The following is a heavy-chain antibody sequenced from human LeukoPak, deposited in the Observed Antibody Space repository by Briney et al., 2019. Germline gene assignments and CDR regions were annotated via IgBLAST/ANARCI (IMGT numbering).Heavy chain of an antibody. J-gene: IGHJ4*02. Sequence: ASVKVSCKASGGTFSSYAISWVRQAPGQGLEWMGRIIPILGIANYAQKFQGRVTITADKSTSTAYMELSSLRSEDTAVYYCARGRLGELSYLDYWGQGTLVTASS. CDR2: IIPILGIA. D-gene: IGHD3-16*02. CDR1: GGTFSSYA. V-gene: IGHV1-69*04. CDR3: ARGRLGELSYLDY.